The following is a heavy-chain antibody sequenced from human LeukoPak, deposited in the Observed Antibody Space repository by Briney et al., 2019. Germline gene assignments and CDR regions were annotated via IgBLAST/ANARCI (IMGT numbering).Heavy chain of an antibody. Sequence: GASVKVSCKASGYTFTSYGISWVRQAPGQGLEWMGWISAYNGNTNYAQKLQGRVTMTTDTSTSTAYMELRSLRSDDTAVYYCARDRDGDYDILTGYYYYYYMDVWGKGTTVTVSS. CDR3: ARDRDGDYDILTGYYYYYYMDV. CDR1: GYTFTSYG. J-gene: IGHJ6*03. V-gene: IGHV1-18*01. D-gene: IGHD3-9*01. CDR2: ISAYNGNT.